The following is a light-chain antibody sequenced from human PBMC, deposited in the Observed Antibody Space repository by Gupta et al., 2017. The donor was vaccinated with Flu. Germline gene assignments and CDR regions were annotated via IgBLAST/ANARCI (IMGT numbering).Light chain of an antibody. CDR2: RNN. V-gene: IGLV1-47*01. CDR3: ASWDDSLSGHWV. J-gene: IGLJ3*02. CDR1: SSNIGSNY. Sequence: QSVLTQPPSASGTPGQRVTISCSGSSSNIGSNYVYWYQQLPGTAPKLLIYRNNQRPSGVPDRFSGSKSGTSASLAISGLRSEDEAHYYCASWDDSLSGHWVFGGGTKLTVL.